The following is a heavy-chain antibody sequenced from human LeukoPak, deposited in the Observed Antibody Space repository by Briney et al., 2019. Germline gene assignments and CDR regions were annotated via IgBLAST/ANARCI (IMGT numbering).Heavy chain of an antibody. CDR1: GYTFTDYF. D-gene: IGHD3-22*01. V-gene: IGHV1-2*02. Sequence: VKVSCKTSGYTFTDYFVHWVRQAPGQGLEWMGWINPNSGGTEYAQKFLGRVTMTRDTSISTAYMELSRLRSDDTAVYFCAREYYYGSSGYSVDYYYYGMDVWGQGTTVTVSS. CDR3: AREYYYGSSGYSVDYYYYGMDV. J-gene: IGHJ6*02. CDR2: INPNSGGT.